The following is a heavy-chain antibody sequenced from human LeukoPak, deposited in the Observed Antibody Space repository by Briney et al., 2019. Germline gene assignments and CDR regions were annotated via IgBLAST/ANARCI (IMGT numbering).Heavy chain of an antibody. V-gene: IGHV4-4*02. D-gene: IGHD3-3*01. CDR3: ARKWGAYSIFGVVTPRRYYFDY. CDR1: GGSISSSNW. J-gene: IGHJ4*02. Sequence: SETLSLTCAVSGGSISSSNWWSWVRQPPGKGLEWIGEIYHSGSTNYNPSLKSRVTISVDKSKNQFSLKLSSVTAADTAVYYCARKWGAYSIFGVVTPRRYYFDYWGQGTLVTVSS. CDR2: IYHSGST.